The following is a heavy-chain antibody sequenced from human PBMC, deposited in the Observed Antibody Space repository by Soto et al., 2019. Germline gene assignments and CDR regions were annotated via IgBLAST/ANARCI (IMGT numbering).Heavy chain of an antibody. D-gene: IGHD2-15*01. CDR1: VGSISSGGYY. J-gene: IGHJ1*01. CDR2: IYYSGST. V-gene: IGHV4-31*03. Sequence: QVQLQESGPGLVKPSQTLSLTCTVSVGSISSGGYYWSWIRQHPGKGLEGIGYIYYSGSTYYNPSLKSRVTISVDTSKNQFSLKLSSVTAADTAVYYCARAYCSGGSCYGSDFQHWGQGTLVTVSS. CDR3: ARAYCSGGSCYGSDFQH.